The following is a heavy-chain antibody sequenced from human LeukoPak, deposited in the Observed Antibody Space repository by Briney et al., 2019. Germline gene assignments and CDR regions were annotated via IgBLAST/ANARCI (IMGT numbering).Heavy chain of an antibody. J-gene: IGHJ4*02. CDR3: ARDRAVVVAATDY. CDR2: ISPYNGNT. CDR1: GYTFTTYG. Sequence: ASVKVSCKASGYTFTTYGISWVRQAPGQGLEWMGWISPYNGNTNYAQKLQGRVTMTTDTSTSTAYMELRSLRSDDAAVYYCARDRAVVVAATDYWGQGTLVTVSS. V-gene: IGHV1-18*01. D-gene: IGHD2-15*01.